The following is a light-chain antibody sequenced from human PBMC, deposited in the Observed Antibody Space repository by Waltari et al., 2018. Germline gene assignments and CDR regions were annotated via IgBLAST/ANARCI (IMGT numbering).Light chain of an antibody. V-gene: IGKV3-20*01. CDR1: QGVGRY. CDR2: DAS. Sequence: CRASQGVGRYLAWYQQKPGQAPRLLSYDASTRATGIPDRFSGSGSWTDFSLTISRLESEDFAVYYCQKYVNLPATFGQGTKVEIK. CDR3: QKYVNLPAT. J-gene: IGKJ1*01.